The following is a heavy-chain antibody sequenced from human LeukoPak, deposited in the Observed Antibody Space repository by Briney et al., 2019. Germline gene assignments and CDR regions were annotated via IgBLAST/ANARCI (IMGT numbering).Heavy chain of an antibody. CDR1: GYTFTGYY. Sequence: ASVKVSCKASGYTFTGYYMHWVRQAPGQGLEWRGWINPNSGGTNYAQKFQGRVTMTRDTSISTAYMELSRLRSDDTAVYYCARDLEGSGSYFPYYYYYYMDVWGKGTTVTISS. V-gene: IGHV1-2*02. D-gene: IGHD3-10*01. J-gene: IGHJ6*03. CDR2: INPNSGGT. CDR3: ARDLEGSGSYFPYYYYYYMDV.